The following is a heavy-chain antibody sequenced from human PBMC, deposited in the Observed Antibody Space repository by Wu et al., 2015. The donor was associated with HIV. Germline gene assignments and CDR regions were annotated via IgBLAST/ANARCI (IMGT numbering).Heavy chain of an antibody. CDR1: GYTFTSYG. Sequence: QGQLVQSGAEVKKPGASVKVSCKASGYTFTSYGISWVRQAPGQGLEWMGWISGYNDNTNYAQKVQGRVTVTTDTSTSTAYMELRSLRSDDTAVYYCARDDYYDSSGLGLPWYFDLWAVAPWSLSPQ. CDR3: ARDDYYDSSGLGLPWYFDL. V-gene: IGHV1-18*01. CDR2: ISGYNDNT. J-gene: IGHJ2*01. D-gene: IGHD3-22*01.